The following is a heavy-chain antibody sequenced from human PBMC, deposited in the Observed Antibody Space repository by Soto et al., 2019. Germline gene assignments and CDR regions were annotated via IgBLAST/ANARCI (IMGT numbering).Heavy chain of an antibody. CDR1: GGSLSGYY. Sequence: QVQLQQWGAGLLKPSETLSLTCAVYGGSLSGYYGHWIRQSPGKGLEWIGEINYSGITNYNPSLKSRVTISIDTSKNQFSRNLSSVTAADTAVYYCARTRNLDVWGQGTTVTVSS. D-gene: IGHD1-1*01. J-gene: IGHJ6*02. CDR3: ARTRNLDV. CDR2: INYSGIT. V-gene: IGHV4-34*01.